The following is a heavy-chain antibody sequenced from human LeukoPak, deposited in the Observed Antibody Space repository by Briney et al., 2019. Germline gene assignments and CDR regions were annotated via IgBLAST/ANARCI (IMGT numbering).Heavy chain of an antibody. CDR2: IDYSGST. CDR1: GGSISSSSYY. V-gene: IGHV4-39*01. CDR3: ARVVIAAAGEY. J-gene: IGHJ1*01. Sequence: SETLSLTCTVSGGSISSSSYYWGWIRQPPGKGLEWIGSIDYSGSTYYNPSLKSRVTISVDTSKNQFSLKLSSVTAADTAVYYCARVVIAAAGEYWGQGTLVTVSS. D-gene: IGHD6-13*01.